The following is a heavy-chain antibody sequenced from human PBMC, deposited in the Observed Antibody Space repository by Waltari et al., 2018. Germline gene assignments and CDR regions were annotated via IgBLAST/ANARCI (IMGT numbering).Heavy chain of an antibody. J-gene: IGHJ6*02. D-gene: IGHD5-12*01. CDR3: ATDRGGYPGMDV. CDR2: INFNTGGT. V-gene: IGHV1-2*02. CDR1: GYTFTSYG. Sequence: QVQLVQSGAEVKKPGASVKVSCKASGYTFTSYGISWVRQAPGQGLEWMGWINFNTGGTLYAQKFQGRVTMTRDTSIATAYMELSGLRYDDTAVYYCATDRGGYPGMDVWGQGTTVTVSS.